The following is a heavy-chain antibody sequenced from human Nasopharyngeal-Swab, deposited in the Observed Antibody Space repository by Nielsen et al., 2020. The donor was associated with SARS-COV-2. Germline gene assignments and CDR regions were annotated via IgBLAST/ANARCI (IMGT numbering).Heavy chain of an antibody. V-gene: IGHV3-7*01. J-gene: IGHJ6*02. Sequence: WIRQPPGKGLEWVANIKQDGSEKYYVDSVKGRFTISRDNAKNSLYLQMNSLRVEDTAVYYCVRESRDDYGGYPLLYYYFYGMDVWGQGTTVTVSS. D-gene: IGHD4-17*01. CDR3: VRESRDDYGGYPLLYYYFYGMDV. CDR2: IKQDGSEK.